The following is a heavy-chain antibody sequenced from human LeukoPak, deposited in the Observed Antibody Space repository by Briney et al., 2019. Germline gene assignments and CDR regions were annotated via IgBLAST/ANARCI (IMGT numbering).Heavy chain of an antibody. CDR1: GFTFSSYW. Sequence: GGSLRLSCAASGFTFSSYWMSWARQAPGKGLEWVANIKQDGSEKYYVDSVKGRFTISRDNAKNSLYLQMNSLRAEDTAVYYCARGWDSYTFDYWGQGTLVTVSS. CDR3: ARGWDSYTFDY. CDR2: IKQDGSEK. V-gene: IGHV3-7*01. D-gene: IGHD3-16*01. J-gene: IGHJ4*02.